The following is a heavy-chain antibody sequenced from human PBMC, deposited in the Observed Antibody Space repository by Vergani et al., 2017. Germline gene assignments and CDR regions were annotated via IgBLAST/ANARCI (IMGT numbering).Heavy chain of an antibody. D-gene: IGHD3/OR15-3a*01. CDR3: ARVGTXNPPRGYYYYGMDV. J-gene: IGHJ6*02. CDR1: GGTFSSYA. CDR2: IIPIFGTA. V-gene: IGHV1-69*01. Sequence: QVQLVQSGAEVKKPGASVKVSCKASGGTFSSYAISWVRQAPGQGLEWMGGIIPIFGTANYAQKFQGRVTITADESTSTAYMELSSLRSEDTAVYYCARVGTXNPPRGYYYYGMDVWGQGTTVTVSS.